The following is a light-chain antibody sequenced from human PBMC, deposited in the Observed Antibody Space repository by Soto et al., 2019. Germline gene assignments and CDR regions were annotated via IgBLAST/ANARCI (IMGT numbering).Light chain of an antibody. J-gene: IGKJ4*01. CDR3: KQLNNYPLT. CDR1: QGISSS. V-gene: IGKV1-9*01. Sequence: DIQLTQSPTFLSASVGDRVTITCRASQGISSSLAWYQQEPGKAPKILIYAASTLQSGVPSRFSGSGSGTKFSLTISSLQPEDFGTYYCKQLNNYPLTFGGGTKVDIK. CDR2: AAS.